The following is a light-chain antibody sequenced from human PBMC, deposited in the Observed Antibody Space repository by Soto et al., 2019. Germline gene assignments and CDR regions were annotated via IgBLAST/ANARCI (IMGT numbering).Light chain of an antibody. J-gene: IGLJ1*01. CDR3: CSSTSSSPYV. V-gene: IGLV2-14*01. CDR2: DVS. CDR1: GSDVGRYNY. Sequence: QSALTQPASVSGSPGQSITISCTGTGSDVGRYNYVSWYQQYPGKAPKLTIYDVSNLPLGVSNRFSGSKSGNTASLTISGLQAEDEADYYCCSSTSSSPYVFGTGTKLTVL.